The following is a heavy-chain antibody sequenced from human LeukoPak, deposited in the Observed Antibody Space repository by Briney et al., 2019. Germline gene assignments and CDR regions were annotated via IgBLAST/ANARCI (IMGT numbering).Heavy chain of an antibody. V-gene: IGHV4-59*12. CDR1: GGSISSYY. D-gene: IGHD2-21*01. Sequence: SETLSLTCTVSGGSISSYYWSWIGQPPGKGLEWIGKIYYSGSTYYNPSLKSRVTISVDTSKNQFSLKLSSVTAADTAVYYCARSPFLYCGGDLWGQGTLVTVSS. CDR2: IYYSGST. J-gene: IGHJ5*02. CDR3: ARSPFLYCGGDL.